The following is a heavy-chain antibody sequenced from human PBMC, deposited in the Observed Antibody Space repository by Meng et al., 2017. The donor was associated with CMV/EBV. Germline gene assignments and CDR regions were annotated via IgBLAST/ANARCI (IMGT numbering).Heavy chain of an antibody. J-gene: IGHJ4*02. D-gene: IGHD3-3*01. V-gene: IGHV4-34*01. CDR3: ARVREDTSYYDFWSGYYTTHYFDY. CDR2: INHSGST. Sequence: SETLSLTCAVYGGSFSGYYWSWIRQPPGKGLEWIGEINHSGSTNYNPSLKSRVTISVDTSKNQFSLKLSSVTAADTAVYYCARVREDTSYYDFWSGYYTTHYFDYWGQGTLVTVSS. CDR1: GGSFSGYY.